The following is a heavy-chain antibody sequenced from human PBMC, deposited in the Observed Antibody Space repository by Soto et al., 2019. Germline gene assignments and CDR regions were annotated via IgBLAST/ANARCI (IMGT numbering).Heavy chain of an antibody. Sequence: GGSLRLSCAASGFTFSSYGMHWVRQAPDKXLEWVAVIWYDGSNKYYADSVKGRFTISRDNSKNTLYLQMNSLRAEDTAVYYCAREPQYYDILTGPHYYYGMDVWGQGTTVTVSS. J-gene: IGHJ6*02. CDR1: GFTFSSYG. CDR2: IWYDGSNK. V-gene: IGHV3-33*01. CDR3: AREPQYYDILTGPHYYYGMDV. D-gene: IGHD3-9*01.